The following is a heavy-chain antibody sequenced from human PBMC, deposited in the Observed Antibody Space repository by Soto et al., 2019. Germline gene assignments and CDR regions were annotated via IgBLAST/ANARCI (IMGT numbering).Heavy chain of an antibody. V-gene: IGHV4-39*01. J-gene: IGHJ6*03. Sequence: PSETLSLTCTVSGGSISSSSYYWGWIRQPPGKGLEWIGSIYYSGSTYYNPSLKSRVTISVDTSKNQFSLKLSSVTAADTAVYYCARLSNYYYYMDVWGKGTTVTVS. CDR1: GGSISSSSYY. CDR2: IYYSGST. CDR3: ARLSNYYYYMDV.